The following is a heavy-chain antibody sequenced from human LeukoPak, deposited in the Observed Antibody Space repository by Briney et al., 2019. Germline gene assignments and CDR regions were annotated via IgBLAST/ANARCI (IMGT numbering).Heavy chain of an antibody. Sequence: GSLRLSCAASGFTFSSYWMSWVRQAPGKGLEWVANIKQDGSEKYYVDSVKGRFTISRDNAKNSLYLQMNSLRAEDTAVYYCARADGSGSYSYYYYYGMDVWGQGTTVTVSS. V-gene: IGHV3-7*01. D-gene: IGHD3-10*01. CDR2: IKQDGSEK. J-gene: IGHJ6*02. CDR1: GFTFSSYW. CDR3: ARADGSGSYSYYYYYGMDV.